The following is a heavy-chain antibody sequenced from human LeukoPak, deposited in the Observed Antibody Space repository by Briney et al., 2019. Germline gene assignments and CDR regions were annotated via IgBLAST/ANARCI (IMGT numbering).Heavy chain of an antibody. D-gene: IGHD6-19*01. CDR3: AEEPVAGSYYYYYMDV. J-gene: IGHJ6*03. CDR1: GFTFDDYA. Sequence: GGSLRLSCAASGFTFDDYAMHWVRQAPGKGLEWVSLISWDGGSTYYADSVKGRFTISTDNSKNSLYLQMNSLRAEDTALYYCAEEPVAGSYYYYYMDVWGKGTTVTVSS. V-gene: IGHV3-43D*03. CDR2: ISWDGGST.